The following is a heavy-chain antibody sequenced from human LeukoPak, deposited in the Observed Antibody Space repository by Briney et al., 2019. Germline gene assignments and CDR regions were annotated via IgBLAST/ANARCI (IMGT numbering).Heavy chain of an antibody. CDR1: GFIVSDSY. D-gene: IGHD6-6*01. CDR3: ARGDYSRSFSRNYYYYGMDV. J-gene: IGHJ6*02. CDR2: IYSSGST. V-gene: IGHV3-66*03. Sequence: GGSLRLSCAGSGFIVSDSYTSWVRQGPGKGLEWVSAIYSSGSTDYADSVRGRFTIARDTSKSTLYLQMSSLTTEDAAVYYCARGDYSRSFSRNYYYYGMDVWGRGTTVTVSS.